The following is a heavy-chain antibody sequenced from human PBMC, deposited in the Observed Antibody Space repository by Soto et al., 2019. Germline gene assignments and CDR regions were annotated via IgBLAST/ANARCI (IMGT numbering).Heavy chain of an antibody. V-gene: IGHV1-69*06. D-gene: IGHD4-17*01. J-gene: IGHJ6*02. CDR2: IIPVFGTP. Sequence: QVQLGQSGAEVKKPGSSVKVSCKASGGPFSNYAISWVRQVPGQGLEWMGGIIPVFGTPNYAQKFQGRVTSTADKSTRTAYMELSSLRSEDTAVYYCARDRHDYGDYYYGMEVWGQGTTVTVSS. CDR1: GGPFSNYA. CDR3: ARDRHDYGDYYYGMEV.